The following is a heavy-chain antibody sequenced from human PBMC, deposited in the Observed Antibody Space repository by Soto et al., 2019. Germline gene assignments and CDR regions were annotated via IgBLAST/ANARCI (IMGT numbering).Heavy chain of an antibody. D-gene: IGHD3-22*01. CDR1: GGTFSSYA. V-gene: IGHV1-46*01. CDR3: ARTGDSSGSYTFAF. Sequence: GASVKVSCTASGGTFSSYAISWVRQAPGQGLEWMGILNPSGGSTNYAPKFQGRVTVTRDTSTSTVHMELSSLRSEDTAVYYCARTGDSSGSYTFAFWGQGTLVTVSS. J-gene: IGHJ4*02. CDR2: LNPSGGST.